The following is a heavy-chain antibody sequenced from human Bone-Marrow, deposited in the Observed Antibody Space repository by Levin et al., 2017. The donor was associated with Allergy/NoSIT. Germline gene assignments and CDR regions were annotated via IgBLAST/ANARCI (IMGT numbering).Heavy chain of an antibody. J-gene: IGHJ6*02. V-gene: IGHV4-59*01. CDR3: AKSRFSSSWYGAGMDV. CDR2: FDDSGTS. D-gene: IGHD6-13*01. CDR1: GASIKTYY. Sequence: PSETLSLTCAVSGASIKTYYWSWIRQSPGKGLEWIGYFDDSGTSDYNPAFKSRATISIDTSNNRFFLRVTSLTPADTAVYYCAKSRFSSSWYGAGMDVWGQGTTVIVSS.